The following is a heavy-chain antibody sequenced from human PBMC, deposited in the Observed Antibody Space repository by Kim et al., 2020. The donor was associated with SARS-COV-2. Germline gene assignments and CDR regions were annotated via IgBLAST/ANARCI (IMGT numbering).Heavy chain of an antibody. D-gene: IGHD3-3*01. J-gene: IGHJ5*02. CDR3: ARVGSNYDFWSGPKRGCFDP. Sequence: SETLSLTCTVSGGSISSGDYYWSWIRQPPGKGLEWIGYIHYSGSTYYNPSLKSRVTISVDTSKNQFSLKLSSVTAADTAVYYCARVGSNYDFWSGPKRGCFDPWGQGTLVTVSS. CDR2: IHYSGST. V-gene: IGHV4-30-4*01. CDR1: GGSISSGDYY.